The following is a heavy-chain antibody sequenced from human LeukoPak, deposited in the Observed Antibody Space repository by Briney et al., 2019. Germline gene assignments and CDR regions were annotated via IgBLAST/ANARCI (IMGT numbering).Heavy chain of an antibody. D-gene: IGHD3-3*02. Sequence: SETLSLTCAVYGGSFSGYYWSWIRQPPGKGLEWIGEINHSGSTNYNPSLKSRVTISVDTSKNQFSLKLSSVTAADTAVYYCARVAFDAFDIWGQGTMVTVSS. CDR1: GGSFSGYY. CDR3: ARVAFDAFDI. CDR2: INHSGST. V-gene: IGHV4-34*01. J-gene: IGHJ3*02.